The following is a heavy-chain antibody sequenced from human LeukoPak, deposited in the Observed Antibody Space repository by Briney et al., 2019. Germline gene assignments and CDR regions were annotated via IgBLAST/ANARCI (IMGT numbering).Heavy chain of an antibody. D-gene: IGHD6-13*01. Sequence: GGSLRLSCAASGFTFSSYSMNWVRQAPGKGLEWVSSISSSSSYIYYADSVKGRFTISRDNAKNSLHLQMNSLRAEDTAVYYCARERGSIAAAGTPYFDYWGQGTLVTVSS. J-gene: IGHJ4*02. CDR2: ISSSSSYI. V-gene: IGHV3-21*01. CDR1: GFTFSSYS. CDR3: ARERGSIAAAGTPYFDY.